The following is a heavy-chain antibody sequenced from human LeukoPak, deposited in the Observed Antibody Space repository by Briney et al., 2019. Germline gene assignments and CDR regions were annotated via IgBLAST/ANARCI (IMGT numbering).Heavy chain of an antibody. CDR1: GGSLSSGNW. V-gene: IGHV4-4*01. D-gene: IGHD5-18*01. CDR3: GRNTARVEDY. Sequence: PSETLSLTCAVSGGSLSSGNWWSWVRQPPGQGREGGWAIYHSESTNYKPFLKRRVTIVLDKFQNHFSLWVSSVTPADTAVYCCGRNTARVEDYWGQGTLVTVSS. CDR2: IYHSEST. J-gene: IGHJ4*02.